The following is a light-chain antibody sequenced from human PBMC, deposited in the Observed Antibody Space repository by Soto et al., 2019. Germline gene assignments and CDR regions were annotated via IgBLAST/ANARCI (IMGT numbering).Light chain of an antibody. CDR2: DTS. Sequence: EIVLTQSPATLSLSPGNRATLSCRASQRVSGYLAWYQQKPGQAPRLLVYDTSNRATGTLATFSGSGSGTDVSLTATSLEPGDFAVDHCQQRSNWPSTFGGVTKVEI. J-gene: IGKJ4*01. CDR1: QRVSGY. CDR3: QQRSNWPST. V-gene: IGKV3-11*01.